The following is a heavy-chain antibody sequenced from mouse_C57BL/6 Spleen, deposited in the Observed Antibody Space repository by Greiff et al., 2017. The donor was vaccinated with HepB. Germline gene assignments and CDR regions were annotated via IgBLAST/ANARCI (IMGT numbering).Heavy chain of an antibody. D-gene: IGHD2-4*01. CDR3: ARYDYGPYYYAMDY. CDR1: GYTFTSYW. V-gene: IGHV1-55*01. Sequence: QVQLKQSGAELVKPGASVKMSCKASGYTFTSYWITWVKQRPGQGLEWIGDIYPGSGSTNYNEKFKSKATLTVDTSSSTAYMQLSSLTSEDSAVYYCARYDYGPYYYAMDYWGQGTSVTVSS. J-gene: IGHJ4*01. CDR2: IYPGSGST.